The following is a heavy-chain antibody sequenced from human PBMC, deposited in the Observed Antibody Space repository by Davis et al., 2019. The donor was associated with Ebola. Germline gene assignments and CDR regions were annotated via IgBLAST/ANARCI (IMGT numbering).Heavy chain of an antibody. J-gene: IGHJ4*02. CDR1: GYTFTSYG. Sequence: ASVKVSCKASGYTFTSYGISWVRQAPGQGPEWMGWISAYNGNTNYAQKLQGRVTMTTDTSTSTAYMELRSLRSDDTAVYYCARDSRPTYYYDSSGKTQVDYWGQGTLVTVSS. D-gene: IGHD3-22*01. CDR3: ARDSRPTYYYDSSGKTQVDY. CDR2: ISAYNGNT. V-gene: IGHV1-18*04.